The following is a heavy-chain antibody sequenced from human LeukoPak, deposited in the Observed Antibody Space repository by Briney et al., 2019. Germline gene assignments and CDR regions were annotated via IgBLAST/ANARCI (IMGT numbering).Heavy chain of an antibody. V-gene: IGHV3-74*01. D-gene: IGHD3-10*01. CDR1: GITFSSSW. J-gene: IGHJ4*02. CDR2: INSDGTTT. CDR3: ARGESGGLD. Sequence: GGSLRLSCAASGITFSSSWMHWVRQAPGKGLVWVSRINSDGTTTSYADSVKGRFTISRDNAKNTLYLQVNNLRAEDTAVYYCARGESGGLDWGQGTLVTVSS.